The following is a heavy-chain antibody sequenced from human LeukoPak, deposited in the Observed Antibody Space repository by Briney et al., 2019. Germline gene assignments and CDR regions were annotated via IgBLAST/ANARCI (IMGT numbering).Heavy chain of an antibody. CDR3: ARDQVAAYYGSGSYYKFLGRAGFDY. CDR1: GFTFSSYA. CDR2: ISYDGSNK. Sequence: GGSLRLSCAASGFTFSSYAMHWVRQAPGKGLEWVAVISYDGSNKYYADSVKGRFTISRDNSKNTLYLQMNSLRAEDTAVYYCARDQVAAYYGSGSYYKFLGRAGFDYWGQGTLVTVSS. D-gene: IGHD3-10*01. J-gene: IGHJ4*02. V-gene: IGHV3-30*04.